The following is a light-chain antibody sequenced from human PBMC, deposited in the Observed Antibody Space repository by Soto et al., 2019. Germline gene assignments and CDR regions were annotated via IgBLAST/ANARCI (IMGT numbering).Light chain of an antibody. CDR1: SSDVGGYNY. CDR2: EVS. J-gene: IGLJ3*02. Sequence: QSVLTQPASVSGCPGQSITISCTGTSSDVGGYNYVSWYQQHPGKAPKLMIYEVSNRPSGVSNRFSGSKSGNTASLTISGLQAEDEADYYCSSYTSSSTLWVFGGGTKLTVL. CDR3: SSYTSSSTLWV. V-gene: IGLV2-14*01.